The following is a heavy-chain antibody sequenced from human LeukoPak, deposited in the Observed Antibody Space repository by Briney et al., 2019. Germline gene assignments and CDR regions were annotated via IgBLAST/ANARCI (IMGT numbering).Heavy chain of an antibody. V-gene: IGHV3-23*01. Sequence: GGSLRLSCAASGFTFSNYAMRWVRQAPGKGLEWVSGISGSGDSTYYADSVKGRFTISRDNSKNTLYLQMNSLRAEDTAVYYCARAYSGSWDNWGQGTLVTVSS. CDR1: GFTFSNYA. CDR3: ARAYSGSWDN. CDR2: ISGSGDST. D-gene: IGHD1-26*01. J-gene: IGHJ4*02.